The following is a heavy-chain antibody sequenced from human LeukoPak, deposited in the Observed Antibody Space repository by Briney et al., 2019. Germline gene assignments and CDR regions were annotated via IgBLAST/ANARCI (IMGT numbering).Heavy chain of an antibody. V-gene: IGHV1-8*01. CDR1: GYTFTSYD. CDR3: ARVVGATSEFDY. Sequence: ASVKVSCKASGYTFTSYDINWVRQATGQGLEWMGWMNPNSGNTGYAQKFQGRVTMTRNTSISTAYMELSSLRSEDTAVYYCARVVGATSEFDYWGQGTLATVSS. J-gene: IGHJ4*02. D-gene: IGHD1-26*01. CDR2: MNPNSGNT.